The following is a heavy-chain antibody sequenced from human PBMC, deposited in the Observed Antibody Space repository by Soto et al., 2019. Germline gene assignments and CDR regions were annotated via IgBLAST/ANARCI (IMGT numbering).Heavy chain of an antibody. CDR2: ISAYNGNT. D-gene: IGHD6-13*01. Sequence: GASVKVSCKASGYTFTGYYMHWVRQAPGQGLEWMGWISAYNGNTNYAQKLQGRVTMTTDTSTSTAYMELRSLRSDDTAVYYCATRGVAAAGTGDAFDIWGQGTMVTVSS. J-gene: IGHJ3*02. CDR3: ATRGVAAAGTGDAFDI. V-gene: IGHV1-18*04. CDR1: GYTFTGYY.